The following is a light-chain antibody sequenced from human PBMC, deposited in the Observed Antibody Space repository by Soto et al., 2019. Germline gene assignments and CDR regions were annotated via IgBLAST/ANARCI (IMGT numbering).Light chain of an antibody. V-gene: IGLV2-14*01. Sequence: QSALTQPASVSGSPGQSITISCTGTSSDVGGYNYVSWFQQHPGKAPKLMIYEVSNRPSGVSNRFSGSRSGNTASLTISGLQSEDEAEYYCKSYTHNNTFVFGTGTKVTVL. CDR1: SSDVGGYNY. CDR2: EVS. J-gene: IGLJ1*01. CDR3: KSYTHNNTFV.